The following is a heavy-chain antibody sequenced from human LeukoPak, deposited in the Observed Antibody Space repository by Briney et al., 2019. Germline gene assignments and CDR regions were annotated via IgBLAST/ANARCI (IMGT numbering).Heavy chain of an antibody. D-gene: IGHD3-22*01. J-gene: IGHJ4*02. V-gene: IGHV4-61*01. CDR1: GGSVNXGTFF. CDR3: ARSPSGYRFDS. Sequence: SETLSLTCAVSGGSVNXGTFFWTWIRQHPGKGREWIRYISNSGSTNYNPSLKSRVTISSDTSKTQFSLRLTSVTAADTAVYYCARSPSGYRFDSWGQGTLVTVSS. CDR2: ISNSGST.